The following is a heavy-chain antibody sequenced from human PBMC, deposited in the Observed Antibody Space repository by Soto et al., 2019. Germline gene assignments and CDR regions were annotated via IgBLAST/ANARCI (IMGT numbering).Heavy chain of an antibody. CDR1: GFTFSSYS. J-gene: IGHJ4*02. V-gene: IGHV3-30-3*01. D-gene: IGHD5-12*01. CDR2: TSSDGGTK. CDR3: AKGPVEMATMWALQWYFDY. Sequence: QVQLMESGGGVVQPGGSLRLSSATSGFTFSSYSMHWFRQAPGKGLEWVAVTSSDGGTKFYADSVKGRFTVSRDNSKNTLYLQMNSLRPEDTAVYYCAKGPVEMATMWALQWYFDYWGQGTLVAVSS.